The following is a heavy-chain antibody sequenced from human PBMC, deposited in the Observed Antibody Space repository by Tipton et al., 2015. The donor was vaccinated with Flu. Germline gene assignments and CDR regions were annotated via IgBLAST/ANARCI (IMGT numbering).Heavy chain of an antibody. V-gene: IGHV4-61*02. CDR1: GGSISDDSFS. CDR3: ARGGQFLSDRHFGP. Sequence: TLSLTCSVYGGSISDDSFSWSWLRQPAGRGLEWIGRIYAPGNINYNPSLKSRVTLSMDTSKNQFSLKMNFVTAADTALYYCARGGQFLSDRHFGPWGQGTLVTVSS. J-gene: IGHJ5*02. D-gene: IGHD3-10*01. CDR2: IYAPGNI.